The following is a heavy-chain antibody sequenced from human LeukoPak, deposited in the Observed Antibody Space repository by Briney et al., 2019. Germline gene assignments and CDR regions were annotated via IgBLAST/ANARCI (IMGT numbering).Heavy chain of an antibody. CDR2: ISYDGSNK. V-gene: IGHV3-30*18. CDR1: GFTFSSYG. D-gene: IGHD5-12*01. J-gene: IGHJ6*02. Sequence: PGRSLRLSCAASGFTFSSYGMHWVRQAPGKGLEWVAVISYDGSNKYYADSVKGRFTISRDNSKNTLYLQMNSLRAEDTAVYYCAKDAQWWLQGYYYYGMDVWGQGTTVTVSS. CDR3: AKDAQWWLQGYYYYGMDV.